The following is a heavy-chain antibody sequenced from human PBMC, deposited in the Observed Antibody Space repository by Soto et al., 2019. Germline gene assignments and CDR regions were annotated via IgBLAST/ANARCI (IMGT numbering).Heavy chain of an antibody. J-gene: IGHJ4*02. CDR1: GDSVRSGSFY. CDR3: GREGPAFVLDY. D-gene: IGHD3-3*01. CDR2: IYYTGRT. V-gene: IGHV4-61*03. Sequence: SETLSLTCTVSGDSVRSGSFYWSWIRQSPGKGLEWIGYIYYTGRTSYNPSLKSRVTISIDPSKNHFALNLTSVTAADTAIHNGGREGPAFVLDYWGKGALVPVPS.